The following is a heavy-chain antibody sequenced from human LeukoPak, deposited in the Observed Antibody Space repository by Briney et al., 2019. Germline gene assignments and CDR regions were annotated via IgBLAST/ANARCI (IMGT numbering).Heavy chain of an antibody. CDR3: ARLAVAGTLDY. J-gene: IGHJ4*02. CDR2: IYYSGST. CDR1: GGSISSSSYY. D-gene: IGHD6-19*01. V-gene: IGHV4-39*01. Sequence: KPSETLSLTCTVSGGSISSSSYYWGWIRQPPGKGLEWIGSIYYSGSTYYNPSLKSRVTISVDTSKNQFSLKLSSVTAADTAVYYCARLAVAGTLDYWGQGTLVTVSS.